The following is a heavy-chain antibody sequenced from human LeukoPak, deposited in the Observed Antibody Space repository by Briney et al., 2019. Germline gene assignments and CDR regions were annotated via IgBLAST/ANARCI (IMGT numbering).Heavy chain of an antibody. J-gene: IGHJ4*02. CDR3: ATDRGYLTFDY. D-gene: IGHD1-1*01. CDR2: INPDGRTT. Sequence: GGSLRLSCVASGFSFSTYWMNWIRQAPGRGLEWVANINPDGRTTNYVDSVKGRFTISRDNAKSSLYLQMNNLRAEDTAVYYCATDRGYLTFDYWGQGTLVTVSS. V-gene: IGHV3-7*01. CDR1: GFSFSTYW.